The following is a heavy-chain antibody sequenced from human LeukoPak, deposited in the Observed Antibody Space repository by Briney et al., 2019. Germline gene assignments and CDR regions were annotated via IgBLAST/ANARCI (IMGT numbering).Heavy chain of an antibody. J-gene: IGHJ3*02. Sequence: SETLALTCAVWGGSFSGYYWSWIRQPPGKGREERGEINHSGSTNYNPSLTSQVTISVDTSKNQFSLKLSSVTAADTAVYYCARAPPLPTKIYPAISAAGKGAFDIWGQGTMVTVSS. CDR3: ARAPPLPTKIYPAISAAGKGAFDI. D-gene: IGHD6-13*01. CDR1: GGSFSGYY. V-gene: IGHV4-34*01. CDR2: INHSGST.